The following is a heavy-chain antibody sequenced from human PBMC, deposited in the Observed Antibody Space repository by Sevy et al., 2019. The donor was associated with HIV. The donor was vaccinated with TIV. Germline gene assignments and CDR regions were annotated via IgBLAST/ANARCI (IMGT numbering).Heavy chain of an antibody. D-gene: IGHD6-13*01. J-gene: IGHJ4*02. CDR2: IQYDGNNK. CDR3: AKNTAAAGVGGFDY. CDR1: GFTFSHYG. Sequence: GESLKISCAASGFTFSHYGMHWVRQAPGKGLEWVTFIQYDGNNKYYADSVKGRFTISRDNSKNMFFLQMNDLRAEDTALYYCAKNTAAAGVGGFDYWVQGALVTVSS. V-gene: IGHV3-30*02.